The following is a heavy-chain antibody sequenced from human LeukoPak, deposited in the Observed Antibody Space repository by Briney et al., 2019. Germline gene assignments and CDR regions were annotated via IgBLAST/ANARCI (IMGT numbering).Heavy chain of an antibody. J-gene: IGHJ4*02. CDR1: GSPFTSYW. V-gene: IGHV5-51*01. CDR3: ARHRMGATADSYYFDY. D-gene: IGHD1-26*01. CDR2: IYPGDSDT. Sequence: GESLQISCQGPGSPFTSYWIGWARQLPGKGLEWMGIIYPGDSDTRYSPSFQGRVTISAHKSISTAYLQWSSLKASDTAMYYCARHRMGATADSYYFDYWGQGTLVAVSS.